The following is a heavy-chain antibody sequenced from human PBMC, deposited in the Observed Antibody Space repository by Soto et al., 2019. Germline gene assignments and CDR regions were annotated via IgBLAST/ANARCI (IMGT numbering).Heavy chain of an antibody. CDR3: ASGLCGDYGPEYFQY. J-gene: IGHJ1*01. CDR1: GGSISSYY. V-gene: IGHV4-59*12. D-gene: IGHD2-21*01. Sequence: SETLSLTCTVSGGSISSYYWSWIRQPPGKGLEWIGYIYYSGGTNYNPSLLSRVTISADTSKNQFSLHLTSVTAADTAVYYCASGLCGDYGPEYFQYWGQGTPVTVSS. CDR2: IYYSGGT.